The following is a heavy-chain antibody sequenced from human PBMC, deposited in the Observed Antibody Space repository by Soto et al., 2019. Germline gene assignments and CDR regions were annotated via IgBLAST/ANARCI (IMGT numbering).Heavy chain of an antibody. V-gene: IGHV1-18*01. D-gene: IGHD2-15*01. Sequence: QVQLEQSGAEVKKSGASVKVSCKASGYIFSTHGINWVRQAPGQGLEWMGWINPYNGKTNYAQKFQGRVTMTTETSGKTAYMELRSLRSDDTAVYYCARVQIVVVVGGTPADYWGQGTLVTVSS. J-gene: IGHJ4*02. CDR2: INPYNGKT. CDR1: GYIFSTHG. CDR3: ARVQIVVVVGGTPADY.